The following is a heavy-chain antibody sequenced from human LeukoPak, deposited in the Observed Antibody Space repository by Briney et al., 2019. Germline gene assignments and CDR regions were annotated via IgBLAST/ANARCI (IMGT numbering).Heavy chain of an antibody. CDR3: AKDRFVRGVITGGFDY. D-gene: IGHD3-10*02. CDR2: IYSGGST. Sequence: GGSLRLSCAASGFTVSSNDMSWVRQAPGKGLEWVSVIYSGGSTYYADAVKGRFTISRDNSKNTLYLQMNSLRAEDTAVYYCAKDRFVRGVITGGFDYWGQGTLVTVSS. J-gene: IGHJ4*02. CDR1: GFTVSSND. V-gene: IGHV3-53*01.